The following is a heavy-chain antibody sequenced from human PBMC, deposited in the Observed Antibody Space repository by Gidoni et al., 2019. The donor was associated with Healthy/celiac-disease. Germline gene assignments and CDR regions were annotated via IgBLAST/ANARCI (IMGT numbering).Heavy chain of an antibody. CDR3: ARAPDIVVVPAALPMAIYYYYGMDV. Sequence: EVQLVESGGGLVQPGGSLRFSCAASGFTFRSYWMHWVRQAPGKGLVWVSRINSDGSSTSYADSVKGRFTISRDNAKNTLYLQMNSLRAEDTAVYYCARAPDIVVVPAALPMAIYYYYGMDVWGQGTTVTVSS. V-gene: IGHV3-74*01. CDR1: GFTFRSYW. D-gene: IGHD2-2*01. CDR2: INSDGSST. J-gene: IGHJ6*02.